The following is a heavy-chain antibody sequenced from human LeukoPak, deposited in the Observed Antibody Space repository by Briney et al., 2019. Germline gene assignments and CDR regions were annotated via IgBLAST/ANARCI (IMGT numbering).Heavy chain of an antibody. CDR3: ARQQNYYDGSGYYYVWFDP. Sequence: PSETLSLTCAVSGGSITGYHWTWLRQRPGKGLEWIGFIYYTGSTDYNPSFKGRVTISIGTSKYQFSLNLYSVTAADTAVYFCARQQNYYDGSGYYYVWFDPWGQGTLVTVSS. J-gene: IGHJ5*02. D-gene: IGHD3-22*01. V-gene: IGHV4-59*01. CDR1: GGSITGYH. CDR2: IYYTGST.